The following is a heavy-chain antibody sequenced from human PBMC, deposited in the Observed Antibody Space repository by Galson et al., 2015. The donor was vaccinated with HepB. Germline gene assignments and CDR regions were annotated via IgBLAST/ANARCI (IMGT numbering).Heavy chain of an antibody. CDR2: IKQDGSEK. CDR1: GFTFSSYW. D-gene: IGHD6-13*01. Sequence: LRLSCAVSGFTFSSYWMSWVRQAPGEGLEWVVNIKQDGSEKYYVDSVEGRFTISRDNAKNSLYLQMNSLRVEDTAVYYCAKEGRTAAAGVGWEFDYWGQGSLVTVSS. CDR3: AKEGRTAAAGVGWEFDY. J-gene: IGHJ4*02. V-gene: IGHV3-7*01.